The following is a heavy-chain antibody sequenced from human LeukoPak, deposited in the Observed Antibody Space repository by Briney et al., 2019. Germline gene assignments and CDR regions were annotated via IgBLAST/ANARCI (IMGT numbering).Heavy chain of an antibody. CDR2: INTIGGGT. D-gene: IGHD2-15*01. Sequence: ASVKVSCKASGYTFTSYHMHWVRQAPGQGLEWMGIINTIGGGTRYAQRFQGRVTMTTDTSTSAVFMELSSLRSEDTAVFYCATEQGYCYSGRSGWGQGTLVTVSS. CDR3: ATEQGYCYSGRSG. J-gene: IGHJ4*02. V-gene: IGHV1-46*01. CDR1: GYTFTSYH.